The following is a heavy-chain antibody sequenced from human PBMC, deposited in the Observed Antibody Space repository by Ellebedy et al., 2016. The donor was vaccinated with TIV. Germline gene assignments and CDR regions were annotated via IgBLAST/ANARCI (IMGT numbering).Heavy chain of an antibody. D-gene: IGHD6-19*01. V-gene: IGHV3-21*04. CDR3: AKGPEQWLIKSGGFED. Sequence: GESLKISCAASGFTFSSYSMNWVRQAPGKGLEWVSSISSSSSYIYYADSVKGRFTISRDNAKNSLYLQMNSLRVEDTAAYYCAKGPEQWLIKSGGFEDWGQGTLVTVSS. J-gene: IGHJ4*02. CDR2: ISSSSSYI. CDR1: GFTFSSYS.